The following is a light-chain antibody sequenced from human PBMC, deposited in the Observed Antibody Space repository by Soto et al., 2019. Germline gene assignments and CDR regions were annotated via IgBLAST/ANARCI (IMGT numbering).Light chain of an antibody. CDR3: ATWDDILSGVV. V-gene: IGLV1-47*01. CDR2: TNN. CDR1: SSNIGSNF. Sequence: QSVLTQPPSASGTPGQRVAISCSGSSSNIGSNFVHWYQQLPGAAPKLLIYTNNQRPSGVPDRFSGSKSGPAASLAISGLRSEDEADYYCATWDDILSGVVFGGGTKLTVL. J-gene: IGLJ2*01.